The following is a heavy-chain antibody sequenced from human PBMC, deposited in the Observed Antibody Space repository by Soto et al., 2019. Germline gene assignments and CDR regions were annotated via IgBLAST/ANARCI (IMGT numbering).Heavy chain of an antibody. V-gene: IGHV1-18*01. CDR2: ISAYNGNT. CDR1: GYTFTSYG. D-gene: IGHD3-3*01. J-gene: IGHJ5*02. Sequence: QVQLVQSGAEVKKPGASVKVSCKASGYTFTSYGISWVRQAPGQGLEWMGWISAYNGNTNYSQKLQGRVTMTTDTSTSTAYMELRSLRSDDTAVYYCARDKYGEWLLSYSWFDPWGQGTLVTVSS. CDR3: ARDKYGEWLLSYSWFDP.